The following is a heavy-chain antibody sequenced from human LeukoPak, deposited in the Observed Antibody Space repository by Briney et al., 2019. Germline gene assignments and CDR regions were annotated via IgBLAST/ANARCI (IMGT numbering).Heavy chain of an antibody. CDR2: MNPNSGNT. CDR3: ARVLSVSSGYPFDY. D-gene: IGHD3-3*01. J-gene: IGHJ4*02. Sequence: ASVKVSCKASGYTFTSYDINWVRQATGQGLEWMGWMNPNSGNTGYAQKFQGRVTMTRNTSISTAYMKLSSLRSEDTAVYYCARVLSVSSGYPFDYWGQGTLVTVSS. V-gene: IGHV1-8*01. CDR1: GYTFTSYD.